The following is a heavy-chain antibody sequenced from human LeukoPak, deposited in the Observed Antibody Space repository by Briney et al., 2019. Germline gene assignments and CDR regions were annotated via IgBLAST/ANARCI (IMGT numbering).Heavy chain of an antibody. CDR2: IDPSDSYT. J-gene: IGHJ4*02. V-gene: IGHV5-10-1*01. CDR1: GYSFTTFS. Sequence: GESLKISCKGSGYSFTTFSIGWVRQMPGKGLEWMGRIDPSDSYTNYSPSFQGHVTISADKSISTAYLQWSSLKASDTAMYYCARHGTRSYYFDYWGQGTLVTVSS. D-gene: IGHD6-13*01. CDR3: ARHGTRSYYFDY.